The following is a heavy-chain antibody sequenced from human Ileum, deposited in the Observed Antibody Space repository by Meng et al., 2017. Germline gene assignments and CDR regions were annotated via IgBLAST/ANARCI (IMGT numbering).Heavy chain of an antibody. V-gene: IGHV6-1*01. D-gene: IGHD2-15*01. CDR3: ARQTGSWSHIDY. Sequence: SQTLSLTCAISGDSVSSNSPTWNWIRQSPSRGLEWLGRTYYRSKWFNDYAVSVKSRITINPDTSKNQFSLQMNYVTPEDTAVYYCARQTGSWSHIDYWGQGTLVTVSS. CDR2: TYYRSKWFN. J-gene: IGHJ4*02. CDR1: GDSVSSNSPT.